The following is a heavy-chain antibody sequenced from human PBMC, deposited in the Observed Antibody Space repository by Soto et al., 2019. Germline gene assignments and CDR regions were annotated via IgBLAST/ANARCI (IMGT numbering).Heavy chain of an antibody. CDR2: IYYSGST. V-gene: IGHV4-31*03. CDR3: ARDPFGDSSGYYLFDI. J-gene: IGHJ3*02. CDR1: GGSISSGGYY. Sequence: PSETLSLTCTVSGGSISSGGYYWSWIRQHPGKGLEWIGYIYYSGSTYYNPSLKSRVTISVDTSKNQFSLKLSSVTAADTAVYYCARDPFGDSSGYYLFDIWGQGTMVTVSS. D-gene: IGHD3-22*01.